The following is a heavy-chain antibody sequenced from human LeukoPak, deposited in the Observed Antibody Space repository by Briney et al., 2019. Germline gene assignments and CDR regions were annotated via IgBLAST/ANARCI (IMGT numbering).Heavy chain of an antibody. CDR2: ISAYNGNT. CDR3: ARDPYTYYYDSSGYPMGY. D-gene: IGHD3-22*01. CDR1: GYTFTSYY. V-gene: IGHV1-18*04. Sequence: ASVKVSCKASGYTFTSYYMHWVRQAPGQGLEWMGWISAYNGNTNYAQKLQGRVTMTTDTSTSTAYMELRSLRSDDTAVYYCARDPYTYYYDSSGYPMGYWGQGTLVTVSS. J-gene: IGHJ4*02.